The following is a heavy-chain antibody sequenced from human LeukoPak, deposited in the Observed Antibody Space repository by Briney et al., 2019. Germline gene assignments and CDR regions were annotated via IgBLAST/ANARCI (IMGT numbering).Heavy chain of an antibody. CDR3: ARHRSSSWYTGDDYYYYYMDV. V-gene: IGHV4-34*01. CDR1: GGSFSGYY. CDR2: INHSGST. Sequence: SETLSLTCAVYGGSFSGYYWSWIRQPPGKGLEWIGEINHSGSTNYNPSLKSRVTISVDTSKNQFSLKLSSVTAADTAVYYCARHRSSSWYTGDDYYYYYMDVWGKGTTVTVSS. J-gene: IGHJ6*03. D-gene: IGHD6-13*01.